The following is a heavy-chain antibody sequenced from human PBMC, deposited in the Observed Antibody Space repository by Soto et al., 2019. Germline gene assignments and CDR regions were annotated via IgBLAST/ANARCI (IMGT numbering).Heavy chain of an antibody. CDR2: IHYTGST. V-gene: IGHV4-31*03. CDR3: ARFDALGSGSYYFDY. CDR1: GGSISSGGYY. Sequence: QVQLQESGPGLVKPSQTLSLTCTVSGGSISSGGYYWSWIRQHPGKGLEWIGYIHYTGSTYYNPSLNIRVTISLDTSKNQFSLKLSSVTAADTAVDYCARFDALGSGSYYFDYWGRGSLVTVSS. J-gene: IGHJ4*02. D-gene: IGHD3-10*01.